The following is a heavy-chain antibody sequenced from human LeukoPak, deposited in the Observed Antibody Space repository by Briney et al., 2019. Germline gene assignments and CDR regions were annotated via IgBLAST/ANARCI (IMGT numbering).Heavy chain of an antibody. J-gene: IGHJ4*02. Sequence: ASVKVSCKVSGYTLTELSMHWVRQAPGKGLEWMGGFDPEDGETIYAQKFQGRVTMTEDTSTDTAYMELSSLRSEDTAVYYCARDPPGGVTAILSYWGQGTLVTVSS. CDR1: GYTLTELS. D-gene: IGHD2-21*02. CDR2: FDPEDGET. CDR3: ARDPPGGVTAILSY. V-gene: IGHV1-24*01.